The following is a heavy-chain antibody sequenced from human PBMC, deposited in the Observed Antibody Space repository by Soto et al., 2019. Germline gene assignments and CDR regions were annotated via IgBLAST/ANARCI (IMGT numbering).Heavy chain of an antibody. CDR1: GFTFTSSA. Sequence: ASVKVSCKASGFTFTSSAVQWVRQARGQRLEWIGWIVVGSDNTNYAQKFQERVTITRDMSTSTAYMELSSLRSEDTAVYYCAADDEGGTTFDPWGQGTLVTVSS. CDR2: IVVGSDNT. CDR3: AADDEGGTTFDP. D-gene: IGHD1-7*01. J-gene: IGHJ5*02. V-gene: IGHV1-58*01.